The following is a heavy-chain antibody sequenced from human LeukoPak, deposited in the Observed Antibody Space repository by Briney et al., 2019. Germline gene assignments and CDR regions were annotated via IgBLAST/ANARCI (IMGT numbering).Heavy chain of an antibody. V-gene: IGHV3-23*01. Sequence: PGGSLRLSCAASGFTFSNYAMSWVRQAPGKGLEWVSGMSGSGTSTNYADSVKGRFTISRDNSKSTLYLQMNSLRAEDTAVYYCAKGNHYYDSSGFYDYWGQGTLVTVSS. D-gene: IGHD3-22*01. CDR1: GFTFSNYA. CDR3: AKGNHYYDSSGFYDY. CDR2: MSGSGTST. J-gene: IGHJ4*02.